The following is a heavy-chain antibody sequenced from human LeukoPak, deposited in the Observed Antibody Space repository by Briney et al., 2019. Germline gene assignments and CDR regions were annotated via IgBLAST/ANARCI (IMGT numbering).Heavy chain of an antibody. D-gene: IGHD2-2*01. V-gene: IGHV4-4*07. CDR3: ARTTEGYCRSTSCYGFYYSYYMDV. CDR1: GGSISSYY. J-gene: IGHJ6*03. Sequence: SETLSLTCTVSGGSISSYYWSWIRQPAGKGLEWIGRIYTSGSTNYNPSLKSRVTMSVDTSKNQFSLKLSSVTAADTAVYYCARTTEGYCRSTSCYGFYYSYYMDVWGKGTTVTISS. CDR2: IYTSGST.